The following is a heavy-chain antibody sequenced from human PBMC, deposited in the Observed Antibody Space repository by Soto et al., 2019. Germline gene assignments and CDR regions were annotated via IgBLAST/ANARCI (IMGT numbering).Heavy chain of an antibody. CDR3: ARQGGAAAGTYYYYGMDV. CDR2: ISDDGSDK. D-gene: IGHD6-13*01. CDR1: GFTFSSYG. Sequence: GGSLRLSCAASGFTFSSYGMHWVRQAPGKGLEWVAVISDDGSDKYYVDSVKGRFTISRDNSKNTLYLQMNSLRVEDTAVYYCARQGGAAAGTYYYYGMDVWGQGTTVTVSS. V-gene: IGHV3-30*03. J-gene: IGHJ6*02.